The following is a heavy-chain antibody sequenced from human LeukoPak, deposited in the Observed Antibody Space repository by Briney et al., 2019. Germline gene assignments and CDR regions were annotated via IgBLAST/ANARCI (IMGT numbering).Heavy chain of an antibody. CDR3: APEDTAMVEHLDFDY. Sequence: GGSLRLSCAVSGFTFSRYSMNWVRQAPGKGLEWVSSISNIGTSISYADSVKGRFTISRDNAKNSLYLQMDSLRAEDRAVYYCAPEDTAMVEHLDFDYWGQGTLVAVSS. V-gene: IGHV3-21*01. CDR2: ISNIGTSI. J-gene: IGHJ4*02. CDR1: GFTFSRYS. D-gene: IGHD5-18*01.